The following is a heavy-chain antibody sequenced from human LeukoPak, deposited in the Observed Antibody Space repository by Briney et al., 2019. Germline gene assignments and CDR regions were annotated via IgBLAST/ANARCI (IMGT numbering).Heavy chain of an antibody. CDR3: AQAPQRYYYYYMDV. CDR1: GFTFDDYA. Sequence: GGSLRLSCAASGFTFDDYAMHWVRQAPGKGLEWVSGISWNSGSIGYADSVKGRFTISRDNAKNSLYLQVNSLRAEDTALYYCAQAPQRYYYYYMDVWGKGTTVTVSS. J-gene: IGHJ6*03. V-gene: IGHV3-9*01. CDR2: ISWNSGSI.